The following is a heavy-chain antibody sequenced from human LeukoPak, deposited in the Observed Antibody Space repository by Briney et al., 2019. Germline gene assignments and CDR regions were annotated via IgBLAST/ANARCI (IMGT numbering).Heavy chain of an antibody. J-gene: IGHJ4*02. CDR2: IKQDGTDE. CDR3: ARDNPPDY. CDR1: GFTFSTYW. Sequence: GGSLRLSCAGSGFTFSTYWMSWVRQATEKGLDWVANIKQDGTDEYYVDSVKGRFTISRDNAKNLLYLQMNSLRAEDTAVYYCARDNPPDYWGQGTLVTVSS. V-gene: IGHV3-7*01.